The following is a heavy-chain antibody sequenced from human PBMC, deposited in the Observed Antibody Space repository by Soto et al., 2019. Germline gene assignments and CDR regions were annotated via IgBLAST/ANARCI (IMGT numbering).Heavy chain of an antibody. CDR3: NTHFDY. J-gene: IGHJ4*02. V-gene: IGHV3-30*03. CDR1: GFTFSRYG. CDR2: ISYDGSNK. Sequence: QVQLVESGGGVVQPGRSLRLSCAASGFTFSRYGMHWVRQAPGKGLEWVAVISYDGSNKYYADSVKGRFTISRDNSKNTLYLQMNSLRAEDTAVYYCNTHFDYWGQGTLVTVSS. D-gene: IGHD2-15*01.